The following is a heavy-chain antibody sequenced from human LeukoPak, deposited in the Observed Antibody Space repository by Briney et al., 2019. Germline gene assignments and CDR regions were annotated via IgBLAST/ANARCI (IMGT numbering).Heavy chain of an antibody. J-gene: IGHJ4*02. CDR2: ISGSSSDI. CDR3: ARRGYHDYSGFDY. CDR1: EFTFRSYS. Sequence: GGSLRLSCAGSEFTFRSYSMHWVRQAPGKGPEWVSSISGSSSDIYYADSVKGRFTISRDNSKNSLYLQMKSLRAEDTALYYCARRGYHDYSGFDYWGQGTLVTVSS. V-gene: IGHV3-21*01. D-gene: IGHD1-26*01.